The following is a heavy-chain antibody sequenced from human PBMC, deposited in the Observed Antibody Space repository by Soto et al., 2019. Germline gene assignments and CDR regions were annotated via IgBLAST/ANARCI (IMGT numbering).Heavy chain of an antibody. CDR2: ISYDGSNK. CDR3: AKDVLRYELGGMYV. D-gene: IGHD3-9*01. V-gene: IGHV3-30*18. J-gene: IGHJ6*02. CDR1: GFTFSSYG. Sequence: QVQLVESGGGVVQPGRSLRLSCAASGFTFSSYGMHWVRQAPGKGLEWVAVISYDGSNKYYADSVKGRFTISRDNSKNTLYLQMNSLRAEDTAVYYFAKDVLRYELGGMYVWGQGTTVTVSS.